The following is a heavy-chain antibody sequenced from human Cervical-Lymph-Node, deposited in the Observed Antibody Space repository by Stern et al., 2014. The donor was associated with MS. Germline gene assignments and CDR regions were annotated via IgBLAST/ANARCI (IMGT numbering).Heavy chain of an antibody. CDR3: ARYYDGYDGGLDY. Sequence: QVQLVQSGTEVKKPGASMKVSCKTSGFIFTNYYIHWVRQAPGQGLEWMGIINPRGGSPDYAQKFQGRLTVTRDTSTNTVYMQLSSLRSDDTAVYYCARYYDGYDGGLDYWGQGALVIVSS. J-gene: IGHJ4*02. D-gene: IGHD3-3*01. CDR1: GFIFTNYY. CDR2: INPRGGSP. V-gene: IGHV1-46*03.